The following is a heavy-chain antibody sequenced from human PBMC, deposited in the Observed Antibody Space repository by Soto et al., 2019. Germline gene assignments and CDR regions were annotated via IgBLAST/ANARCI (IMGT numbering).Heavy chain of an antibody. V-gene: IGHV3-74*01. J-gene: IGHJ4*02. Sequence: CGSLTVSCPACRCGISRYSTYCVSQAPGEGLVWLSRINSDGSKMVYADSVKGRFTISRDNAKNTLYLEMSGLGAEDTAVYYCSRDYYGLMPGYYSVQGFLVT. D-gene: IGHD3-9*01. CDR1: RCGISRYS. CDR3: SRDYYGLMPGYY. CDR2: INSDGSKM.